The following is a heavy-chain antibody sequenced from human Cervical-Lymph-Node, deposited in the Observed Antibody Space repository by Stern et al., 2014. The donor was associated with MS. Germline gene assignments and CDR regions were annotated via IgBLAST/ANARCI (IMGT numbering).Heavy chain of an antibody. J-gene: IGHJ4*02. V-gene: IGHV1-2*06. CDR2: INPNSGGT. D-gene: IGHD3-10*01. Sequence: QVQLVQSGAEVKKPGASVKVSCKASGYTFTDYHIHWVRQAPGQGLEWMGRINPNSGGTNYAQKFQGRVTMTRDTSISTAYMELRRLRSDDTAVYYCARIPRMVRGVIIRYFDRWGQGTLVTVSS. CDR1: GYTFTDYH. CDR3: ARIPRMVRGVIIRYFDR.